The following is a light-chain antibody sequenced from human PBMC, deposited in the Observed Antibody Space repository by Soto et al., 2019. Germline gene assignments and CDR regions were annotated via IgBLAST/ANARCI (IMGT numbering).Light chain of an antibody. V-gene: IGKV1-39*01. J-gene: IGKJ3*01. CDR2: AAS. CDR3: QQSYSTPPEPT. CDR1: HNINNY. Sequence: DIQMTQSPSSLSASVGDRVTVTCRASHNINNYLNWYQQKPGKAPKLLIYAASNLQSGVPSRFSGSGSGTDFTLTISSLQPEDFATYYCQQSYSTPPEPTFVPGTKVDIK.